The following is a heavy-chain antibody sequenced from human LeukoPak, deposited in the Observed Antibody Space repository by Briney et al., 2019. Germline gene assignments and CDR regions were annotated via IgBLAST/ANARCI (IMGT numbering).Heavy chain of an antibody. D-gene: IGHD3-3*01. CDR3: AKVEYYDFWSGYSPYFDY. Sequence: PGRSLRLSCAASGFTFSSYAMHWVRQAPGKGLEWVAVISYDGSNKYYADSVKGRFTISRDNSKNTLYLQMNSLRAEDTAVYYCAKVEYYDFWSGYSPYFDYWGQGTLVTVSS. V-gene: IGHV3-30-3*01. CDR1: GFTFSSYA. J-gene: IGHJ4*02. CDR2: ISYDGSNK.